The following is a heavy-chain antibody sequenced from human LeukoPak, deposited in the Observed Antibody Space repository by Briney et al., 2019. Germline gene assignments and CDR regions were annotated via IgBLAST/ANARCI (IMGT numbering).Heavy chain of an antibody. CDR1: GFTFSSYA. Sequence: PGGSLRLSCAASGFTFSSYAMHWVRQAPGKGLEWVAVISYDGSNKYYADSVKGRFTISRDNSKNTLYLQMNSLRAEDTAVYYCARRAVRDLDYWGQGTLVTVSS. D-gene: IGHD6-19*01. V-gene: IGHV3-30*04. J-gene: IGHJ4*02. CDR3: ARRAVRDLDY. CDR2: ISYDGSNK.